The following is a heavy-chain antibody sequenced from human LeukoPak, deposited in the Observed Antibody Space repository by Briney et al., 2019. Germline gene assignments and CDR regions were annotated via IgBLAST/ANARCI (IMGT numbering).Heavy chain of an antibody. J-gene: IGHJ5*02. V-gene: IGHV4-39*07. CDR1: DDSISSSNYY. CDR2: IHYSGST. Sequence: SETLSLTCTVSDDSISSSNYYWGWIRQPPGKGLEWIGSIHYSGSTYYNPSLKSRVTISVDTSKNQFSLRLSSVTAADTAVYYCARDGGDTVNGGGDTNWFDPWGQGTLVTVSS. CDR3: ARDGGDTVNGGGDTNWFDP. D-gene: IGHD4-11*01.